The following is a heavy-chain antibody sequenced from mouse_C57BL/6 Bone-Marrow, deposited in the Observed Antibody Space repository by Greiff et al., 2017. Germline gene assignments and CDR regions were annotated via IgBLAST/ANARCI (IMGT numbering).Heavy chain of an antibody. J-gene: IGHJ2*01. Sequence: EVKLMESGAELVRPGASVKLSCTASGFNIKDDYMHWVKQRPEQGLEWIGWIDPENGDTEYASKFQGKATITADTSSNTAYLQLSSLTSEDTAVYYCTTALSLYRGQGTTLTVSS. CDR3: TTALSLY. CDR1: GFNIKDDY. CDR2: IDPENGDT. V-gene: IGHV14-4*01.